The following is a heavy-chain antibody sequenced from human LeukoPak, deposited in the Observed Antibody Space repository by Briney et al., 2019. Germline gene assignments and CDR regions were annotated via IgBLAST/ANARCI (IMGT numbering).Heavy chain of an antibody. J-gene: IGHJ4*02. Sequence: ASVKVSCKASGGTFSSYAISWVRQAPGQGREWMGGIIPIFGTANYAQKFQGRVTITTDESTSTAYMELSSLRSEDTAVYYCARGLEEWELKYWGQGTLVTVSS. D-gene: IGHD1-26*01. CDR3: ARGLEEWELKY. CDR2: IIPIFGTA. CDR1: GGTFSSYA. V-gene: IGHV1-69*05.